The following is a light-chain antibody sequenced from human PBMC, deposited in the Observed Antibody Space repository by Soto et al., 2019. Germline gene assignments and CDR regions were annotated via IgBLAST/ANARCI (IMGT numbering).Light chain of an antibody. Sequence: DIQMTQSPSSLSASVGDRVTITCQASQDISIYLNWYQQLPGKAPRLLIYDASNLEAGVSSRFSGSGSGTDFTFTISSLQPEDIATYYCQQCDDLPYTFGLGTKLEIK. J-gene: IGKJ2*01. CDR1: QDISIY. CDR3: QQCDDLPYT. V-gene: IGKV1-33*01. CDR2: DAS.